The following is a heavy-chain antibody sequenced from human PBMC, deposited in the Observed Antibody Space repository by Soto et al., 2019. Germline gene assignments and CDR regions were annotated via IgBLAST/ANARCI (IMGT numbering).Heavy chain of an antibody. V-gene: IGHV3-48*02. CDR1: GFTFSSYS. CDR3: ARGLYYYDSSGYWGY. J-gene: IGHJ4*02. Sequence: EVQLVESGGGLVQPGGSLRLSCAASGFTFSSYSMNWVHQAPGKGLEWVSYISSSSSTLYYADSVKGRFTISRDNAKNSLYLQMNSLRDEDTAVYYCARGLYYYDSSGYWGYWGQGTLVTVSS. CDR2: ISSSSSTL. D-gene: IGHD3-22*01.